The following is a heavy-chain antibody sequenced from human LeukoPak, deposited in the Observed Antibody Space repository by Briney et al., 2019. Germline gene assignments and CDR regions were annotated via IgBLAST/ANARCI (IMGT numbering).Heavy chain of an antibody. CDR3: ASSYYVWGSYRPTYYFDY. Sequence: GASVKVSCKASGYTFTSYAMHWARQAPGQRLEWMGWINAGNGNTKYSQKFQGRVTITRDTSASTAYMELSSLRSEDTAVYYCASSYYVWGSYRPTYYFDYWGQGTLVTVSS. V-gene: IGHV1-3*01. D-gene: IGHD3-16*02. CDR2: INAGNGNT. CDR1: GYTFTSYA. J-gene: IGHJ4*02.